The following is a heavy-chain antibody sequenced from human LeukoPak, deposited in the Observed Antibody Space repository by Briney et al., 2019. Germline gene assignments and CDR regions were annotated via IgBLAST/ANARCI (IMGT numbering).Heavy chain of an antibody. V-gene: IGHV3-23*01. Sequence: GGSLRLSCAASGFTFSSYAMSWVRQAPGRGLEWLSAISLSAGLTFYADSVTGRFTISRDNSKNTFYLQMDSLRAEDTAVYYCASRSPAIAVAGGLDYWGQGTLATVSS. CDR1: GFTFSSYA. CDR2: ISLSAGLT. J-gene: IGHJ4*02. CDR3: ASRSPAIAVAGGLDY. D-gene: IGHD6-19*01.